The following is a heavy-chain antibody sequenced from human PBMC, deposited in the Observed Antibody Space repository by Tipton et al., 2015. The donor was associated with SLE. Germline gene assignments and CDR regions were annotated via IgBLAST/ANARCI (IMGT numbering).Heavy chain of an antibody. Sequence: TLSLTCTVSGGSIGPYYWPWIRQSPGEALEWIGYIYFDGNSNGRGNYNPSLKSRVTMSVDPSKMQFSLNLNSVTAADTALYFCARGVAERLGLDFWGQGSLVTVSS. D-gene: IGHD6-19*01. CDR2: IYFDGNS. CDR1: GGSIGPYY. CDR3: ARGVAERLGLDF. J-gene: IGHJ4*02. V-gene: IGHV4-59*01.